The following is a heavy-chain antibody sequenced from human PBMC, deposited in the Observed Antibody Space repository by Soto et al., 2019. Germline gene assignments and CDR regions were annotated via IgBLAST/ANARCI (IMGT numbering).Heavy chain of an antibody. Sequence: QVQLVQSGAEVKKPGASMKVSCKASGYTFTTYGLTWVRQAPGQGLEWMGWISPYNGHTTYAQKLQGRVTMTTDTSTSTAFMELRSLRSDDTAIYYCARLYSGFLTGSYNVGAAQAFDFWGQGTMVTVSS. CDR3: ARLYSGFLTGSYNVGAAQAFDF. J-gene: IGHJ3*01. CDR1: GYTFTTYG. D-gene: IGHD3-9*01. V-gene: IGHV1-18*01. CDR2: ISPYNGHT.